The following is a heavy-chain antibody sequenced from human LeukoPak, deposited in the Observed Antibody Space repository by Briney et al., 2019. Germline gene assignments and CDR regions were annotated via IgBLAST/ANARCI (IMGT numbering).Heavy chain of an antibody. Sequence: KPSETLSLTCTLSGGSISSSSYYWGWIRQPPGKGLEWIGSIYYSGSTYYNPSLKSRVTISVDTSKNQFSLKLSSVTAADTAVYYCARLVGYYDFWSDPQNYFDYWGQGTLVTVSS. V-gene: IGHV4-39*01. CDR1: GGSISSSSYY. CDR2: IYYSGST. CDR3: ARLVGYYDFWSDPQNYFDY. D-gene: IGHD3-3*01. J-gene: IGHJ4*02.